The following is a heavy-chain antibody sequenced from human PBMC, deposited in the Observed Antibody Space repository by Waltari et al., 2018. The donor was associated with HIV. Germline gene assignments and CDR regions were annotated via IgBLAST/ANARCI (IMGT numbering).Heavy chain of an antibody. Sequence: EGQLVESGGDLVKPGGCLRPSCAASGFPFRAAWMSWVRQVPGNGLEWVAHISSRADGGTTDYAAVVNGRFTVSRDDSNTILYLQMSNLKTEDSGVYYCTTEETYASETYFDYWGQGTLVTVSS. D-gene: IGHD3-16*01. CDR3: TTEETYASETYFDY. CDR2: ISSRADGGTT. J-gene: IGHJ4*02. CDR1: GFPFRAAW. V-gene: IGHV3-15*01.